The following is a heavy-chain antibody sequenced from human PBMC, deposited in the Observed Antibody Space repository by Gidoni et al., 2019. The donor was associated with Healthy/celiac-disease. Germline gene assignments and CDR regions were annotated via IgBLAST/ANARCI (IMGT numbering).Heavy chain of an antibody. V-gene: IGHV3-33*01. CDR3: ARGGGQLPHDY. J-gene: IGHJ4*02. CDR2: IWDDGSNK. Sequence: QVQLVESGGGVVLPGWPLRLSCAASGFTFSSYGMHWVRQAPGKGLEWVAVIWDDGSNKYYADSVKGRFTSSRDNSKNTLYLKMNSLRAEETAVYYCARGGGQLPHDYWGQGTLVTVSS. CDR1: GFTFSSYG. D-gene: IGHD2-2*01.